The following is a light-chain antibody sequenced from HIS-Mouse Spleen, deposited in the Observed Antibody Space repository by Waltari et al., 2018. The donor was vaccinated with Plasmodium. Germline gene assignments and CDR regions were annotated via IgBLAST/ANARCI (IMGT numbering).Light chain of an antibody. J-gene: IGLJ3*02. CDR2: RNN. V-gene: IGLV1-47*01. Sequence: QSVLTQPPSASGTPGQRVPLSCSGSSSHIRSHYLSWYPQLPGTAPKLLIYRNNQRPSGVPDRFSGSKSGTSASLAISGLRSEDEADYYCAAWDDSLSGWVFGGGTKLTVL. CDR1: SSHIRSHY. CDR3: AAWDDSLSGWV.